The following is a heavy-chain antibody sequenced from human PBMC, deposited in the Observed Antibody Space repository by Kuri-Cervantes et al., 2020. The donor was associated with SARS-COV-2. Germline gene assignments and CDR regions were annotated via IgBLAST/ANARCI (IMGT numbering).Heavy chain of an antibody. J-gene: IGHJ4*02. Sequence: SLKISCAASGFTFSSYWMHWVRQAPGKGLVWVSRINSDGSSASYADSVKGRFTISRDNAKNTLYLQMNSLRAEDTAVYYCARGYDSSGYSLDYWGQETLVTVSS. D-gene: IGHD3-22*01. V-gene: IGHV3-74*01. CDR1: GFTFSSYW. CDR2: INSDGSSA. CDR3: ARGYDSSGYSLDY.